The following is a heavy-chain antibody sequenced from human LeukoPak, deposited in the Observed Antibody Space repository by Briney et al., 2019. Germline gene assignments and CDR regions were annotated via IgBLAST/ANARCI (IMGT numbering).Heavy chain of an antibody. Sequence: GGSLRLSCAASGFTLSSYGMHWVRQAPGKGLEWVAVISYDGSNKYYADSVKGRFTISRDNSKNTLYLQMNSLRAEDTAVYYCAKTAGRRAGIDYWGQGTLVTVSS. CDR1: GFTLSSYG. CDR3: AKTAGRRAGIDY. J-gene: IGHJ4*02. D-gene: IGHD5-24*01. CDR2: ISYDGSNK. V-gene: IGHV3-30*18.